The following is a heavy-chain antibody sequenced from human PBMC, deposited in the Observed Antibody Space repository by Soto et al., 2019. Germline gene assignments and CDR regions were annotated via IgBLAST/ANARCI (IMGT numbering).Heavy chain of an antibody. D-gene: IGHD6-19*01. CDR3: AHRRVRDGSGDTFDS. CDR1: GFSLNTNAVG. V-gene: IGHV2-5*02. CDR2: LYWDDDK. J-gene: IGHJ4*02. Sequence: QITLKESGPTLVKPTQTLTLTCTFSGFSLNTNAVGVAWIRQPPGKALEWLALLYWDDDKRYSPSLKSRLTIXXDXSXXQMVLSMTNMDPQDTATYYCAHRRVRDGSGDTFDSWGQGTLVTVSS.